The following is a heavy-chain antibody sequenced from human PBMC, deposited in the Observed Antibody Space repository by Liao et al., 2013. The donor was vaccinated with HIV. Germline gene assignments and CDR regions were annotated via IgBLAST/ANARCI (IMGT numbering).Heavy chain of an antibody. D-gene: IGHD2-2*01. V-gene: IGHV4-34*01. CDR1: GGSFSGYY. CDR3: ARGXSSSSCYYNYYMDV. J-gene: IGHJ6*03. CDR2: INYGGST. Sequence: QLQLQQWGAGLLKPSETLSLTCGVYGGSFSGYYWSWIRQPPGKGLEWIGEINYGGSTNYNPSLKSRVSISVDTSKNQFSLKLSSVTAADTTVYYCARGXSSSSCYYNYYMDVWGKGTTVAVSS.